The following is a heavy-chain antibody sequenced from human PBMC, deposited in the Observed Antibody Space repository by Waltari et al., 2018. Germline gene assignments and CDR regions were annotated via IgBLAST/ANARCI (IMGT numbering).Heavy chain of an antibody. Sequence: QLQLQESGPRLVRLSETLSLICRVSGVSITSTRHYWAWIRQSPGQGLEWIGTVSYSGTTYISPYLKRRVSVSRDTSKNQVSLILGSVTAADMAVYYCATYIGASVGTAAFDVWGQGTMVTVSS. CDR3: ATYIGASVGTAAFDV. V-gene: IGHV4-39*01. J-gene: IGHJ3*01. D-gene: IGHD5-12*01. CDR1: GVSITSTRHY. CDR2: VSYSGTT.